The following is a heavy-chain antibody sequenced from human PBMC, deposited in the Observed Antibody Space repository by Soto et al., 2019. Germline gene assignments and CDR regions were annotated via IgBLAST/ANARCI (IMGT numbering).Heavy chain of an antibody. V-gene: IGHV4-59*01. CDR1: GGSISSYY. Sequence: SETLSLTCTVSGGSISSYYWSWIRQPPGKGLEWIGYIYYSGSTNYNPSLKSRVTISVDTSKNQFSLKLSSVTAADTAVYYCARADTIVQSVGSCMDPWGQGTLVTVSS. D-gene: IGHD3-10*01. J-gene: IGHJ5*02. CDR3: ARADTIVQSVGSCMDP. CDR2: IYYSGST.